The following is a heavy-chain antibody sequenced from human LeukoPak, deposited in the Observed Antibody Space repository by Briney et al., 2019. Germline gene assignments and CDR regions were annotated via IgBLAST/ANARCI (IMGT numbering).Heavy chain of an antibody. Sequence: GGSLRLSCAASGFTFSSYGMHWVRQAPGKGLEWVAVISYDGSNKYYADSVKGRFTISRDNSKNTLYLQMNSLRAEDTAVYYCAKGPSITTYYFDYWGQGTLVTVSS. CDR2: ISYDGSNK. D-gene: IGHD3-22*01. CDR1: GFTFSSYG. CDR3: AKGPSITTYYFDY. V-gene: IGHV3-30*18. J-gene: IGHJ4*02.